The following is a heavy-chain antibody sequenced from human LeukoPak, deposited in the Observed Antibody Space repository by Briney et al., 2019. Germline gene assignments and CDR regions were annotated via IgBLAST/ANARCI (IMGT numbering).Heavy chain of an antibody. CDR2: ISYSGST. CDR3: ARGYSRSWYQAVVYIWLDP. V-gene: IGHV4-59*01. D-gene: IGHD6-13*01. J-gene: IGHJ5*02. CDR1: GGSISSYS. Sequence: PSETLSLTCTVSGGSISSYSWTWVRQPPGKGLEWIGYISYSGSTNYNPSLKSRVTISVDTSKNQFSLNLTSVTAAGTAVYYCARGYSRSWYQAVVYIWLDPWGQGTLVTVSS.